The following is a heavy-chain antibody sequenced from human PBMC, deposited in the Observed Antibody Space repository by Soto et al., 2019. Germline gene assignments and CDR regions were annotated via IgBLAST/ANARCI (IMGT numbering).Heavy chain of an antibody. V-gene: IGHV4-59*02. CDR2: VYNIGST. J-gene: IGHJ4*02. CDR1: GDSVTSNY. D-gene: IGHD3-16*01. Sequence: PSETLSLTCSVSGDSVTSNYWSWIRQTPGKGLEWIGYVYNIGSTNYNPSLRSRVTIAADTSKNQISLRLRSVTAADTAVYYCARDGDYGGQQYWGQGTLVTVS. CDR3: ARDGDYGGQQY.